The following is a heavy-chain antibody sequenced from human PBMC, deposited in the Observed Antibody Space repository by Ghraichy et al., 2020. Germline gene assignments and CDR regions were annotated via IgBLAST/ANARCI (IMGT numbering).Heavy chain of an antibody. V-gene: IGHV4-39*01. D-gene: IGHD5-18*01. Sequence: SETLSLTCTVSGGSISSSSYYWGWVRQPPGKGLEWIGSFYYSGDTYYNPSLKSRLTVSVDTSKNQLSLKLTSVTAADAAVYYCARHGAYRFDDWGQGTLVTVSS. CDR3: ARHGAYRFDD. CDR2: FYYSGDT. J-gene: IGHJ4*02. CDR1: GGSISSSSYY.